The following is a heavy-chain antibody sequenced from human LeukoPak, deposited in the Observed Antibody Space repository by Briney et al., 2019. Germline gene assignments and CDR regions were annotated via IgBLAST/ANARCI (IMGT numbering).Heavy chain of an antibody. D-gene: IGHD1-26*01. J-gene: IGHJ4*02. CDR1: GFTFSNYG. Sequence: QAGGSLRLSCAASGFTFSNYGMTWVRQAPGKGLEWVSAISASGGSTYYADSVKGQFTLSRDNSKNTLYLQVNSLRADDTAVYYCAKDNDSWDSRRGSDSWGQGTLVIVSS. CDR2: ISASGGST. V-gene: IGHV3-23*01. CDR3: AKDNDSWDSRRGSDS.